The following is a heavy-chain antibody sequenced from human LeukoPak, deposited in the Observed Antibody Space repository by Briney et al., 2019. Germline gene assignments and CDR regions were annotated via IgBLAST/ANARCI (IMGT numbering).Heavy chain of an antibody. CDR3: ARDGVPAAISRTETWFDP. D-gene: IGHD2-2*02. CDR1: GGTFSSYG. J-gene: IGHJ5*02. V-gene: IGHV1-18*01. CDR2: ISAYNGNT. Sequence: ASVKVSCKASGGTFSSYGISWVRQAPGQGLEWMGWISAYNGNTNYAQKLQGRVTMTTDTSTSTAYMELRSLRSDDTAVYYCARDGVPAAISRTETWFDPWGQGTLVTVSS.